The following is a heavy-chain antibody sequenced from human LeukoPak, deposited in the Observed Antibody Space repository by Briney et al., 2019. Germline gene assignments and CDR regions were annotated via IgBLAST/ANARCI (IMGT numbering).Heavy chain of an antibody. CDR3: ARLRSFRSVRYYYDSSGHPFDY. CDR2: INHSGST. D-gene: IGHD3-22*01. CDR1: GGSFSGYY. V-gene: IGHV4-34*01. Sequence: SETLSLTCAVYGGSFSGYYWSWIRQPPGKGLEWIGEINHSGSTNYNPSLKSRVTISVDTSKNQFSLKLSSVTAADTAVYYCARLRSFRSVRYYYDSSGHPFDYWGQGTLVTVSS. J-gene: IGHJ4*02.